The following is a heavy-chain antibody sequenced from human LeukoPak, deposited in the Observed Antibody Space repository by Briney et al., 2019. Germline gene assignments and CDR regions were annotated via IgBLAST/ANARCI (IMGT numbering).Heavy chain of an antibody. Sequence: PGASLRLSCAASGFTFSSYAMSWVRQAPGKGLEGVSAISGSGGGTYYADSVKGRFTISRDNSKNTLYLQMNSLRAEDTAVYYCAKDRGYCSGGSCSFNYWGQGTLVTVSS. V-gene: IGHV3-23*01. CDR1: GFTFSSYA. CDR3: AKDRGYCSGGSCSFNY. CDR2: ISGSGGGT. D-gene: IGHD2-15*01. J-gene: IGHJ4*02.